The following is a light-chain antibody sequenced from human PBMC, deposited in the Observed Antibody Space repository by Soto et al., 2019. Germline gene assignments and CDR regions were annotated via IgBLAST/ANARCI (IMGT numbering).Light chain of an antibody. V-gene: IGKV1-13*02. CDR2: DAS. J-gene: IGKJ2*01. CDR1: QGISSA. Sequence: AIQLTQSPSSLSASIGHRVTITCRASQGISSALAWYQQKSGKAPKLLIYDASSLEGGVPSRFSGSGSGTDFTLTISSLQPEDFGTYYCQQFNSYPHTCGQGTNLEI. CDR3: QQFNSYPHT.